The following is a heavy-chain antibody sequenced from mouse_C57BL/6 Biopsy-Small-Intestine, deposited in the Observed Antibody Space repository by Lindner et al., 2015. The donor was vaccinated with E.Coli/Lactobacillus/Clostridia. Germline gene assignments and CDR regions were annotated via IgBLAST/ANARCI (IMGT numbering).Heavy chain of an antibody. D-gene: IGHD2-3*01. CDR3: ARHGYYVTLVFAY. Sequence: VQLQESGPVLVKPGASVKMSCKASGYTFTDYYMNWVKQSHGKSLEWIGVINPYNGGTSYNQKFKGKATLTVDKSSSTAYMQLSSLTYEDSAVYYCARHGYYVTLVFAYWGQGTLVTVSA. CDR2: INPYNGGT. CDR1: GYTFTDYY. J-gene: IGHJ3*01. V-gene: IGHV1-19*01.